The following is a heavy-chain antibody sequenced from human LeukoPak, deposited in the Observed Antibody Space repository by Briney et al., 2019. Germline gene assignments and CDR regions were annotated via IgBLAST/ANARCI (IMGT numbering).Heavy chain of an antibody. CDR2: INHSGST. CDR3: ARGRRRSPFDY. CDR1: GGSFSGYY. J-gene: IGHJ4*02. V-gene: IGHV4-34*01. D-gene: IGHD1-26*01. Sequence: SGTLSLTCAVYGGSFSGYYWSWIRQPPGKGLEWIGEINHSGSTNYNPSLKSRVTISVDTSKNQFSLKLSSVTAADTAVYYCARGRRRSPFDYWGQGTLVTVSA.